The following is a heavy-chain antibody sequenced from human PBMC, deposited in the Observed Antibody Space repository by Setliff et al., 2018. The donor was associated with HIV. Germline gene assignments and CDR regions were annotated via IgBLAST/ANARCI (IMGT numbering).Heavy chain of an antibody. Sequence: ASVKVSCKASGCTFTGYYMHWVRQAPGQGLEWMGRINPNSGGTNYAQKCQGRVTMTRDTSISTAYMELSRLRSDDTAVYYCARAKYCTNGVCVGYSQHWGQGTLVTSPQ. CDR3: ARAKYCTNGVCVGYSQH. CDR2: INPNSGGT. J-gene: IGHJ1*01. D-gene: IGHD2-8*01. V-gene: IGHV1-2*06. CDR1: GCTFTGYY.